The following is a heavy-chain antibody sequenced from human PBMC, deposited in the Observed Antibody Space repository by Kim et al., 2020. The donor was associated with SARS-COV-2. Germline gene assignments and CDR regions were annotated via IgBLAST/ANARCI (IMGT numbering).Heavy chain of an antibody. J-gene: IGHJ3*02. CDR3: AGGRPLWELRHQDAFDI. CDR2: ISYDGSNK. D-gene: IGHD1-26*01. Sequence: GGSLRLSCAASGFTFSSYAMHWVRQAPGKGLEWVAVISYDGSNKYYADSVKGRFTISRDNSKNTLYLQMNSLRAEDTAVYYCAGGRPLWELRHQDAFDI. CDR1: GFTFSSYA. V-gene: IGHV3-30*04.